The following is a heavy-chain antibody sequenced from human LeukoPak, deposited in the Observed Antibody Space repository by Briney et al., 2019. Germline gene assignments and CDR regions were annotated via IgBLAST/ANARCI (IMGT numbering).Heavy chain of an antibody. Sequence: GGSLRLSCAASGFTFSSYAMHWVRQAPGKGLEWVAVISYDGSNKYYADSVKGRFTISRDNSKNTLYLQMNSLRAEDTAVYYCARERTRHSGSYSYYFDYWGQGTVVTVSS. V-gene: IGHV3-30-3*01. CDR1: GFTFSSYA. CDR2: ISYDGSNK. D-gene: IGHD1-26*01. CDR3: ARERTRHSGSYSYYFDY. J-gene: IGHJ4*02.